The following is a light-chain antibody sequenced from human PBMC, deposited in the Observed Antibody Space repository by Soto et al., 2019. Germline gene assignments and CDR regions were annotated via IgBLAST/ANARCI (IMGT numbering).Light chain of an antibody. CDR1: QNISIY. CDR2: TVF. CDR3: QQSSSTPPFT. Sequence: DIQMTQSPSSLSASVGDRVTITCRASQNISIYLNWYQQKPGKAPKLLIYTVFNLQSGVPSRFSADGSGTDFTLTISSLQPEDFATYYCQQSSSTPPFTFGPGTKVDIK. J-gene: IGKJ3*01. V-gene: IGKV1-39*01.